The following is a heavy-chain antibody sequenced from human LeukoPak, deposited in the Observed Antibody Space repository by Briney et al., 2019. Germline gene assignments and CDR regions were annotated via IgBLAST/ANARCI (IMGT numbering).Heavy chain of an antibody. J-gene: IGHJ6*03. CDR3: AKAGYCSSTSCWNYYYYMDV. V-gene: IGHV3-30*18. D-gene: IGHD2-2*01. CDR2: ISYDGSNK. CDR1: GFTFSSYS. Sequence: GGSLRLSCAASGFTFSSYSMHWVRQAPGKGLEWVAVISYDGSNKYYADSVKGRFTISRDNSKNSLYLQMNSLRTEDTALYYCAKAGYCSSTSCWNYYYYMDVWGKGTTVTVSS.